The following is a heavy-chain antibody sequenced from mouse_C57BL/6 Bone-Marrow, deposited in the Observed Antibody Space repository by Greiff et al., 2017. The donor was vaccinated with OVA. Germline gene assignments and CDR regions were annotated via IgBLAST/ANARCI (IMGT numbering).Heavy chain of an antibody. CDR1: GYAFSSSW. CDR2: IYPGDGDT. Sequence: VKLQESGPELVKPGASVKISCKASGYAFSSSWMNWVKQRPGKGLEWIGRIYPGDGDTNYNGKFKGKATLTADKSSSTAYMQLSSLTSEDSAVYFCARDPPYYYGSSYAMDYWGQGTSVTVSS. D-gene: IGHD1-1*01. CDR3: ARDPPYYYGSSYAMDY. V-gene: IGHV1-82*01. J-gene: IGHJ4*01.